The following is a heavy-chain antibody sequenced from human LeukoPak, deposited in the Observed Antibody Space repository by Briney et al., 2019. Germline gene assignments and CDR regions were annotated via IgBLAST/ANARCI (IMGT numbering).Heavy chain of an antibody. CDR2: IYYSGST. V-gene: IGHV4-39*07. J-gene: IGHJ6*03. D-gene: IGHD5-12*01. Sequence: PSETLSLTCTVSGGSISSSSYYWGWIRQPPGKGLEWIGSIYYSGSTYYNPSLKSRVTISVDTSKNQFSLKLSSVTAADTAVYYCARVNRGYDFYYYYYYMDVWGKGTTVTVSS. CDR3: ARVNRGYDFYYYYYYMDV. CDR1: GGSISSSSYY.